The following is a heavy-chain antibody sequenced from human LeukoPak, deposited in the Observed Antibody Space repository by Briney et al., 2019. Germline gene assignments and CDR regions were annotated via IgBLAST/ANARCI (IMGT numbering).Heavy chain of an antibody. V-gene: IGHV3-23*01. J-gene: IGHJ5*02. CDR2: VSASGDDS. Sequence: GGSLRLSCVASGFTFTSYGMNWVRRAPGKGLEWVSSVSASGDDSNYADSVKGRGSISRDNSRNIVFFQLDSLRAEDTAVYYCAKRSPVRGFSNWFDPWGQGTLVTVSS. D-gene: IGHD3-10*01. CDR1: GFTFTSYG. CDR3: AKRSPVRGFSNWFDP.